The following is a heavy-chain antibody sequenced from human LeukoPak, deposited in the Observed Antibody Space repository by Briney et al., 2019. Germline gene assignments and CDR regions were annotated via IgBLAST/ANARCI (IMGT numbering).Heavy chain of an antibody. CDR2: LGGSETST. CDR3: AKDWGGSYHGNAFDI. J-gene: IGHJ3*02. CDR1: GFTFSIYA. D-gene: IGHD1-26*01. Sequence: EGSLRLSCAASGFTFSIYALSWVRQAPGKGLEWVSVLGGSETSTSYADSVKGRFTISRDNSKNTLYLQMNSLRAEDTAVYYCAKDWGGSYHGNAFDIWGQGTMVTVSS. V-gene: IGHV3-23*01.